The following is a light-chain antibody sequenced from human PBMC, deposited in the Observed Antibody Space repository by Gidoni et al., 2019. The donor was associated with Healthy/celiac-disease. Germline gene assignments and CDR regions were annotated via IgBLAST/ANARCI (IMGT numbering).Light chain of an antibody. CDR2: QES. J-gene: IGLJ2*01. Sequence: SYELTQPHSVSVSPGQTASITCSGDKLGDKYACWYQQKPGQSPVLVIYQESKRPSGIPERFSGSNSGNTATLTISGTQAMDEADYYCQAWDSSTVVFGGGTKMTVL. CDR1: KLGDKY. CDR3: QAWDSSTVV. V-gene: IGLV3-1*01.